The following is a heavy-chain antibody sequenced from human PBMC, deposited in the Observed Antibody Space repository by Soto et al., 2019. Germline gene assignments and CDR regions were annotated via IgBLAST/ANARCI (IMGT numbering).Heavy chain of an antibody. J-gene: IGHJ6*02. D-gene: IGHD2-2*01. V-gene: IGHV4-39*01. Sequence: SETLSLTCTVSGGSISSGPYSWGWIRQPPGKGLEWIGTFYYSESTHYNPSLESRVTISVDTSKNQFSLKVYSVTAADTAVYYCARLGGHCSSTSCHGYYGMYVWGQGTTVTVSS. CDR1: GGSISSGPYS. CDR2: FYYSEST. CDR3: ARLGGHCSSTSCHGYYGMYV.